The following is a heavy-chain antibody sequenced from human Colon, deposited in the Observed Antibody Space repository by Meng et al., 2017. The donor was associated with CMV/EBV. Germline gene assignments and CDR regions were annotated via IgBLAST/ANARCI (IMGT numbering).Heavy chain of an antibody. CDR2: FDPEDGET. CDR3: ITGVRTPFLY. V-gene: IGHV1-24*01. J-gene: IGHJ4*02. CDR1: GHPLTALS. Sequence: ASVKVSCKVSGHPLTALSIHWVRQAPGKGLEWVAGFDPEDGETLYAQKFQGRITLTEDTSTDTGYMDLRSLTSGDTAVYYCITGVRTPFLYWGQGTLVTVSS. D-gene: IGHD4/OR15-4a*01.